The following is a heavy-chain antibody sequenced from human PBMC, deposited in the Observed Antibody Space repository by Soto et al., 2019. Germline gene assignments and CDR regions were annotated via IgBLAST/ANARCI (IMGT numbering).Heavy chain of an antibody. CDR2: ISSSSSYT. D-gene: IGHD2-15*01. CDR3: ARESHCSGGSCYSDYYYYGMDV. Sequence: GGSLRLSCAASGFTFSDYYMSWIRQAPGKGLEWVSYISSSSSYTNYADSVKGRFTISRDNAKNSLYLQMNSLRAEDTAVHYCARESHCSGGSCYSDYYYYGMDVWGQGTTVTVSS. J-gene: IGHJ6*02. CDR1: GFTFSDYY. V-gene: IGHV3-11*05.